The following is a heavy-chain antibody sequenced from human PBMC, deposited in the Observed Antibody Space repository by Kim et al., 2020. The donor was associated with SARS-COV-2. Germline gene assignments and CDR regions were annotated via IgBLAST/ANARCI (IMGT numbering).Heavy chain of an antibody. V-gene: IGHV1-3*01. Sequence: ASVKVSCKASGYTFTSYAMHWVRQAPGQRLEWMGWINAGNGNTKYSQKFQGRVTITRDTSASTAYMELSSLRSEDTAVYYCARVEDCSGGSCYSVVRYFDYWGQGTLVTVSS. J-gene: IGHJ4*02. D-gene: IGHD2-15*01. CDR1: GYTFTSYA. CDR2: INAGNGNT. CDR3: ARVEDCSGGSCYSVVRYFDY.